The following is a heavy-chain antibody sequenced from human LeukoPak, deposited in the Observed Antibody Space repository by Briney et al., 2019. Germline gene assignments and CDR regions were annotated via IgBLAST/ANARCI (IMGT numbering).Heavy chain of an antibody. CDR1: GFTFSSYG. D-gene: IGHD6-13*01. CDR2: ISYDGSNK. V-gene: IGHV3-30*03. J-gene: IGHJ4*02. CDR3: ARDQGIAAAGADY. Sequence: GGSLRLSCAASGFTFSSYGMHWVRQAPGKGLEWVAVISYDGSNKYYADSVKGRFTISRDNSKNTLYLQMNSLRAEDTAVYYCARDQGIAAAGADYWGQGTLVTVSS.